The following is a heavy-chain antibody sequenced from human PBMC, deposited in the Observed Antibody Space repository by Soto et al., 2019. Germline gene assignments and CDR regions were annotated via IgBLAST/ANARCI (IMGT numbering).Heavy chain of an antibody. CDR1: GYTFTSYG. CDR3: ARDISSGWYEKIDP. J-gene: IGHJ5*02. Sequence: VASLKVSCKASGYTFTSYGISWVRQAPGQGLEWMGWISAYNGNTNYAQKLQGRVTMTTDTSTSTAYMELRSLRSDDTAVYYCARDISSGWYEKIDPWGQGTLVTVSS. D-gene: IGHD6-19*01. V-gene: IGHV1-18*04. CDR2: ISAYNGNT.